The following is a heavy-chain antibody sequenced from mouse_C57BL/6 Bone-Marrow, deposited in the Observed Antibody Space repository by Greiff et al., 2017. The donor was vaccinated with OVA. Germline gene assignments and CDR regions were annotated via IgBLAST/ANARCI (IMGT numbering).Heavy chain of an antibody. Sequence: EVMLVESGGGLVQPKGSLKLSCAASGFTFNTYAMHWVRQAPGKGLEWVARIRSKSSNSATYYADSVKDRFTISRDDSQSMLYLQMNNLKTEDTAMYYWVRDYYDGWYFDVWGTGTTVTVSS. CDR3: VRDYYDGWYFDV. CDR2: IRSKSSNSAT. CDR1: GFTFNTYA. J-gene: IGHJ1*03. D-gene: IGHD1-1*01. V-gene: IGHV10-3*01.